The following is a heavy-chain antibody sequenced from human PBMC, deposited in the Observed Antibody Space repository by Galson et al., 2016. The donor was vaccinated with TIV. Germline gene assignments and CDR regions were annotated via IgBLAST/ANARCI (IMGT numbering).Heavy chain of an antibody. V-gene: IGHV3-11*04. Sequence: SLRLSCAASGFIFSDYYMSWIRQAPGKGLEWVSYISSSGSTRYYGDSVKGRFTISRDNAKKSLYLQRNSLRAEDTAVYYCARDWGGGVLGATGAFDIWGQGTTVTVSS. CDR3: ARDWGGGVLGATGAFDI. J-gene: IGHJ3*02. CDR2: ISSSGSTR. CDR1: GFIFSDYY. D-gene: IGHD1-26*01.